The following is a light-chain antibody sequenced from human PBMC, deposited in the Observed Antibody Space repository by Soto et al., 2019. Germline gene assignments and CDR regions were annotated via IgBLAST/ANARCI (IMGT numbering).Light chain of an antibody. V-gene: IGKV3-20*01. Sequence: EVVLTQSPGTLSLSPGERATLSCRASQSITSSNLAWYQQKPGQTPRLLIYGASTRATGVPDRFSGSGSGTDFTLTISGLEPEHFALYYCQHYASSSWMFGQGTKVDIK. CDR3: QHYASSSWM. J-gene: IGKJ1*01. CDR2: GAS. CDR1: QSITSSN.